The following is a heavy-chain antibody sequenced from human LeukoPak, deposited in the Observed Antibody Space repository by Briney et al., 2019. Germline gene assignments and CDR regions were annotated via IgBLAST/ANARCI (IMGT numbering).Heavy chain of an antibody. D-gene: IGHD3-22*01. CDR3: ARGQIRSYDSSGYYQN. J-gene: IGHJ3*01. Sequence: ASVKVSCKASGYTFTSYDINWVRQAPGQGLEWMGWMNPNSGNTGYAQKFQGRVTITRNTSISTAYMELSSLRSEDTAVYYCARGQIRSYDSSGYYQNWGQGTMVTVSS. CDR1: GYTFTSYD. V-gene: IGHV1-8*03. CDR2: MNPNSGNT.